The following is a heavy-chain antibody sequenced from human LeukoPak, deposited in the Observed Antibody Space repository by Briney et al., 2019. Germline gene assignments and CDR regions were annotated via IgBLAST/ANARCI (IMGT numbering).Heavy chain of an antibody. D-gene: IGHD2-2*02. J-gene: IGHJ5*02. Sequence: SQTLSLTCAVSGGSISSGGYSWRWIRQPPGKGLEWIGYIYHSGSTYYNPSLKSRVTISVDRSKNQFSLKLSSVTAADTAVYYCAREPGYCSSTSCYRGWFDPWGQGTLVTVSS. V-gene: IGHV4-30-2*01. CDR2: IYHSGST. CDR3: AREPGYCSSTSCYRGWFDP. CDR1: GGSISSGGYS.